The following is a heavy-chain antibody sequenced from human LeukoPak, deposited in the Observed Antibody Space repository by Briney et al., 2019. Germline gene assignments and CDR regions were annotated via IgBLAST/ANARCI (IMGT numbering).Heavy chain of an antibody. CDR1: GYTFSDHY. Sequence: ASVKVSCKASGYTFSDHYMHWVRQAPGQGLEWMGWINPNSGGTNYAQKFQGRVTMTRDTSISTAYMELSRLRSDDTAVYYCARDWDSSGYQGYWGRGTLVTVSS. CDR3: ARDWDSSGYQGY. CDR2: INPNSGGT. J-gene: IGHJ4*02. D-gene: IGHD3-22*01. V-gene: IGHV1-2*02.